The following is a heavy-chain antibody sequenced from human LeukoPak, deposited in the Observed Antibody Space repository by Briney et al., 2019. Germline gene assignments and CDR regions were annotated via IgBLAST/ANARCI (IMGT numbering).Heavy chain of an antibody. CDR3: TTVDRNYYDSSGLLFDY. CDR2: IKSKTDGGTT. D-gene: IGHD3-22*01. J-gene: IGHJ4*02. CDR1: GFTFSNAW. Sequence: PGGSLRLSCAASGFTFSNAWISWVRQAPGKGLEWVGRIKSKTDGGTTDYAAPVKGRFTISRDDSKNTLYLQMNSLKTEDTAVYYCTTVDRNYYDSSGLLFDYWGQGTLVTVSS. V-gene: IGHV3-15*01.